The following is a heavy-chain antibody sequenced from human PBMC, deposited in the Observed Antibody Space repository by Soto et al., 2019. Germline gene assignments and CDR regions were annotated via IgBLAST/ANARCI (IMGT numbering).Heavy chain of an antibody. J-gene: IGHJ4*02. Sequence: QVPLVQSGAEVKKPGASVKVSCKASGYTFTTYALHWVRQAPGQRLEWMGWINADNGNKKYSQKFQGRVTITRDTSATTAYMELSSLRAEDTAVYYCARWKYYYGSGSYFDYWGQGTLVTVSS. CDR3: ARWKYYYGSGSYFDY. D-gene: IGHD3-10*01. V-gene: IGHV1-3*01. CDR1: GYTFTTYA. CDR2: INADNGNK.